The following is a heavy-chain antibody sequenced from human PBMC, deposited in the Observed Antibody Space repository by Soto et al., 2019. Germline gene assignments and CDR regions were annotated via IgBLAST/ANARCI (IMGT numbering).Heavy chain of an antibody. CDR3: ARGERVYDFWSGYYIGWFDP. V-gene: IGHV4-34*01. CDR1: GGYFSGYY. D-gene: IGHD3-3*01. Sequence: SQTLSLTCAVYGGYFSGYYWSWIRQPPGKGLEWIGEINHSGSTNYNPSLKSRVTISVDTSKNQFSLKLSSVTAADTAVYYCARGERVYDFWSGYYIGWFDPWRQGTLVTVSS. CDR2: INHSGST. J-gene: IGHJ5*02.